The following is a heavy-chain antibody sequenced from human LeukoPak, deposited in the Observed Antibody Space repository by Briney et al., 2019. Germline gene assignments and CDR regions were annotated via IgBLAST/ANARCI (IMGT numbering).Heavy chain of an antibody. CDR3: ARERQNKDFWSGGDY. J-gene: IGHJ4*02. D-gene: IGHD3-3*01. CDR1: GFAFSTYW. CDR2: IKQDGSEQ. V-gene: IGHV3-7*01. Sequence: GGSLRLSCAASGFAFSTYWMSWVRQAPGKGLEWVANIKQDGSEQYYVDSVKGRFTISRDNAKNSLYLQMNTLRPEDTAVYYCARERQNKDFWSGGDYWGQGTLVTVSS.